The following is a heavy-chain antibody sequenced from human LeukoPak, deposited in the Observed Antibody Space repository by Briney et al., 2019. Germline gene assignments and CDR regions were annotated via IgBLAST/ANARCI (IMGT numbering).Heavy chain of an antibody. CDR1: GYTFTGYY. CDR2: INPNSGGT. D-gene: IGHD3-3*01. J-gene: IGHJ4*02. CDR3: ARATGESSYDFWSGYPYYFDY. V-gene: IGHV1-2*06. Sequence: ASVKVSCKASGYTFTGYYMHWVRQAPGQGLEWMGRINPNSGGTNYAQKFQGRVTMTRDTAISTAYMELSRLRSDDTAVYDCARATGESSYDFWSGYPYYFDYWGQGTLVTVSS.